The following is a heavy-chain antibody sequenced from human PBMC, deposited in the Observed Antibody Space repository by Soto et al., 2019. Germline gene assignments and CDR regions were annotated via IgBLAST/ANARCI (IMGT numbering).Heavy chain of an antibody. CDR2: MNPNSGNT. CDR3: AREEVNAYYDFWSGPLGKNWFDP. D-gene: IGHD3-3*01. Sequence: GASVKVSCKASGYTFTSYDINCVRQATGQGLEWMGWMNPNSGNTGYAQKFQGRVTMTRNTSISTAYMELSSLRSEDTAVYYCAREEVNAYYDFWSGPLGKNWFDPWGQGTLVTVSS. J-gene: IGHJ5*02. CDR1: GYTFTSYD. V-gene: IGHV1-8*01.